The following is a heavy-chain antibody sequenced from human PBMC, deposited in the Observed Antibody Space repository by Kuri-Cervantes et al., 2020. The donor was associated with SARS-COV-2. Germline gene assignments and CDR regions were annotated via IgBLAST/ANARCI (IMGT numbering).Heavy chain of an antibody. Sequence: ETLSLTCAARGFTFSAFDIHWVRQATGDGLEWVSGIGTAGDTYCPGSAKGQLAISREKVKNSMYLQMNSLRAGDTAVYYCARDLVGIGELSWGFDYWGQGTLVTVSS. CDR2: IGTAGDT. J-gene: IGHJ4*02. CDR1: GFTFSAFD. V-gene: IGHV3-13*03. D-gene: IGHD3-10*01. CDR3: ARDLVGIGELSWGFDY.